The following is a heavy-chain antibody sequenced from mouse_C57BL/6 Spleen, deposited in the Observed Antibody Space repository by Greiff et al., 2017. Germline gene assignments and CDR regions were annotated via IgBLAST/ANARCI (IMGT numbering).Heavy chain of an antibody. Sequence: VQLQQSGAELVRPGASVTLSCKASGYTFTDYEMHWVKQTPVHGLEWIGAIDPETGGTAYNQKFKGKAILTADKSSSTAYMELRSLTSEDSAVYYCTRLTTVVGMDYWGQGTSVTVSS. CDR1: GYTFTDYE. CDR2: IDPETGGT. D-gene: IGHD1-1*01. CDR3: TRLTTVVGMDY. V-gene: IGHV1-15*01. J-gene: IGHJ4*01.